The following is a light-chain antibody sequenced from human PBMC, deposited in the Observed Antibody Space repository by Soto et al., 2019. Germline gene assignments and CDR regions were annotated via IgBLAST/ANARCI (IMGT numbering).Light chain of an antibody. Sequence: DIQMTQARSTVSVSVGDRVTITWGASQSISGWLAWYQQKPGKAPKLLIYDVSSLESGVPSRFSGSGSGTEFTLAISSLQPDDFATYYCQQYNSYPWTFGQGTKGGYQ. V-gene: IGKV1-5*01. J-gene: IGKJ1*01. CDR1: QSISGW. CDR2: DVS. CDR3: QQYNSYPWT.